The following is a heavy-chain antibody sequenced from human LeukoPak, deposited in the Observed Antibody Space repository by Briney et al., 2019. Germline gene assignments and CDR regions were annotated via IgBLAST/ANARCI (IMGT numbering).Heavy chain of an antibody. CDR2: MDEYGSDI. Sequence: GGSLRLSCAASGFTFSSYWMSWVRQAPGKGLEWVAIMDEYGSDIFYVESVKGRFIISRDNAKNSLYLQMNSLRAEDTAVYYCAREGPGYCSGGSCHLYYYYYMDVWGKGTTVTVSS. D-gene: IGHD2-15*01. J-gene: IGHJ6*03. CDR3: AREGPGYCSGGSCHLYYYYYMDV. V-gene: IGHV3-7*01. CDR1: GFTFSSYW.